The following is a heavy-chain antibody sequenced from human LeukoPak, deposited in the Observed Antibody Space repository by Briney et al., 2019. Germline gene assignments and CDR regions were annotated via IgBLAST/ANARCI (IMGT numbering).Heavy chain of an antibody. CDR1: GGSISSSSYY. CDR2: ICYSEST. D-gene: IGHD1-26*01. V-gene: IGHV4-39*01. J-gene: IGHJ4*02. CDR3: ARHGGSGMGADYFDY. Sequence: SETLSLTCTVSGGSISSSSYYWGWIRQPPGKGLEWIGSICYSESTYYNPSLQSRVTISVDTSKNQFSLKLSSVTAADTAVYYCARHGGSGMGADYFDYWGQGTLVTVSS.